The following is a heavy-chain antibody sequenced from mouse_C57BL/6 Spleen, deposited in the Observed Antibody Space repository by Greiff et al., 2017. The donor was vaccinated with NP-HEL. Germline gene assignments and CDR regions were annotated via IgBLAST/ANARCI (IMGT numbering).Heavy chain of an antibody. J-gene: IGHJ4*01. V-gene: IGHV5-4*01. CDR3: ARELLGGYAMDY. CDR2: ISDGGSYT. Sequence: EVMLVESGGGLVKPGGSLKLSCAASGFTFSSYAMSWVRQTPEKRLEWVATISDGGSYTYYPDNVKGRFTISRDNAKNNLYLQMSHLKSEDTAMYYCARELLGGYAMDYWGQGTSVTVSS. CDR1: GFTFSSYA. D-gene: IGHD2-1*01.